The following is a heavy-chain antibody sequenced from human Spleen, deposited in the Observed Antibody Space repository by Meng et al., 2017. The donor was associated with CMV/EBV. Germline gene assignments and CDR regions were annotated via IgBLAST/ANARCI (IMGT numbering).Heavy chain of an antibody. D-gene: IGHD3-3*02. Sequence: VPVVEGGAWVKKPGASVKGSCKASGGTFSSYAISWVRQAPGQGLEWMGGIIPIFGTANYAQKFQGRVTITADESTSTAYMELSSLRSEDTAVYYCARDLVFLSYNWFDPWGQGTLVTVSS. CDR2: IIPIFGTA. V-gene: IGHV1-69*01. CDR1: GGTFSSYA. CDR3: ARDLVFLSYNWFDP. J-gene: IGHJ5*02.